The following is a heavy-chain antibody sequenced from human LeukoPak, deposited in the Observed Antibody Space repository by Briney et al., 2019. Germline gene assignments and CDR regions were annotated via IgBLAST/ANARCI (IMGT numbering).Heavy chain of an antibody. CDR3: ARGSPYYGMDV. CDR2: IYTSGST. J-gene: IGHJ6*02. D-gene: IGHD1-26*01. V-gene: IGHV4-4*07. Sequence: SETLPLTCTVAGGSISSYYWSWIRQPAGKGLEWIGRIYTSGSTNYNPSLKSRVTMSVDTSKNQFSLKLSSVTAADTAVYYCARGSPYYGMDVWGQGTTVTVSS. CDR1: GGSISSYY.